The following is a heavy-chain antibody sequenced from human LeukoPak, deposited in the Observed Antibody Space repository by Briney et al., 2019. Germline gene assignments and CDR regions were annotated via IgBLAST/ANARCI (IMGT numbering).Heavy chain of an antibody. D-gene: IGHD4-17*01. Sequence: GGSLRLSCAASGFTFSSYAMSWVRQAPGKGLEWVSVIYSDGSTYYEDSVKGRFTISRDNSKSTLYHQMNSLRAEDTAVYYCARYDYGDSYFDYWGQGTLVTVSS. J-gene: IGHJ4*02. CDR1: GFTFSSYA. V-gene: IGHV3-53*01. CDR2: IYSDGST. CDR3: ARYDYGDSYFDY.